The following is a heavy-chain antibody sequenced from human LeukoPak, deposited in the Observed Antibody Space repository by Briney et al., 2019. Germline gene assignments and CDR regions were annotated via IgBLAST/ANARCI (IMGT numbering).Heavy chain of an antibody. D-gene: IGHD6-19*01. Sequence: GGSLRLSCAASGFTFSSYSMNWVRQAPGKGLEWVSSISSSSSYIYYADSVKGRFTISRDNAKNSLYLQMDSLRAEDTAVYYCASDRQWLVRGENYWGQGTLVTVSS. CDR3: ASDRQWLVRGENY. CDR1: GFTFSSYS. J-gene: IGHJ4*02. V-gene: IGHV3-21*01. CDR2: ISSSSSYI.